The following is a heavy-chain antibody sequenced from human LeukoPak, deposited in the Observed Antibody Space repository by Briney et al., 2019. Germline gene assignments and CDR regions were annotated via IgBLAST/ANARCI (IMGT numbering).Heavy chain of an antibody. CDR1: SGSINGYY. Sequence: SETLSLTCTVSSGSINGYYWSWIRQPPAKGLEWIGHIYHSGSTNYNPSLKSRVTISVDTSKNEFSLKLSSVTAADTAVYFCARGSYCSGGTCMFDYWGQGTLVTVSS. V-gene: IGHV4-59*01. CDR2: IYHSGST. J-gene: IGHJ4*02. CDR3: ARGSYCSGGTCMFDY. D-gene: IGHD2-15*01.